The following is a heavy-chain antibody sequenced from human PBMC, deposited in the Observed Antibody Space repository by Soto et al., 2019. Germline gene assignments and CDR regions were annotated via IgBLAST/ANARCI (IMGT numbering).Heavy chain of an antibody. CDR3: ARQGALGDFWSNHYPPGMDV. Sequence: ESLKISCKGSGYRFPSYWIGWVRQMPGKGLEWMGIIFPHDSDTRYSPSFQGQVTISADKSTSTAYLHWSSLKASDTAIYYCARQGALGDFWSNHYPPGMDVWGQGTTVTVSS. CDR2: IFPHDSDT. J-gene: IGHJ6*02. V-gene: IGHV5-51*01. CDR1: GYRFPSYW. D-gene: IGHD3-3*01.